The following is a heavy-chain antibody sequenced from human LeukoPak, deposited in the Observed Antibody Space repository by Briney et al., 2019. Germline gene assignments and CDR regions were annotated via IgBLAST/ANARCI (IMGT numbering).Heavy chain of an antibody. CDR3: ARLLRGGNYHFDF. J-gene: IGHJ4*02. Sequence: PSETLSLTCTVSGGSISSSSYYWGWIRQPPGKGLEWIGSIYYSGSTYYNPSLKSRVTISVDTSKNQFSLKLSSVTAADTAVYYCARLLRGGNYHFDFWGQGTLVTVSS. CDR1: GGSISSSSYY. V-gene: IGHV4-39*01. CDR2: IYYSGST. D-gene: IGHD1-26*01.